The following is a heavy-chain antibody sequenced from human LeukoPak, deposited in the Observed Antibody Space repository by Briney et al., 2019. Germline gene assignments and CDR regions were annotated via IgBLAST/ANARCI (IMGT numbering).Heavy chain of an antibody. Sequence: ASVRVSCKASGYTFTGYYMHWVRQAPGQGLEWMGWINPNSGGTNYAQKFQGRVTMTRDTSISTAYMELSRLRSDDTAVYYCAREGDSSSTEFDYWGQGTLVTVSS. CDR1: GYTFTGYY. J-gene: IGHJ4*02. D-gene: IGHD6-6*01. CDR2: INPNSGGT. V-gene: IGHV1-2*02. CDR3: AREGDSSSTEFDY.